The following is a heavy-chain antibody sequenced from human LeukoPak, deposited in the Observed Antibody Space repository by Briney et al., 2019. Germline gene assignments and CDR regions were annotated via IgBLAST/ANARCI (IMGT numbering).Heavy chain of an antibody. J-gene: IGHJ6*02. CDR2: ISPNDSDT. CDR1: GYSFTSYW. V-gene: IGHV5-51*01. D-gene: IGHD3-22*01. Sequence: GESLKISCKASGYSFTSYWIAWVRQMPGKGLEWMGIISPNDSDTRYSPSFQGQVTISADKSISTAYLQWSSLKASDTAMYYCARQGSSGFHPSYGMDVWGQGTTVTVSS. CDR3: ARQGSSGFHPSYGMDV.